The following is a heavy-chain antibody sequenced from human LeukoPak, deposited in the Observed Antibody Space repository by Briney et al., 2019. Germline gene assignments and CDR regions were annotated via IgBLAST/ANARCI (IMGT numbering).Heavy chain of an antibody. D-gene: IGHD3-22*01. V-gene: IGHV4-59*08. CDR1: GGSISSYY. CDR2: IYYSGCT. J-gene: IGHJ1*01. CDR3: ARSAYYYDSSGSNAEYFQH. Sequence: SETLSLTCTVSGGSISSYYWSWLRQPPGKGLEWLGYIYYSGCTNYNPSLKSRVTISVDTSKNQFSLKLSSVTAADTAVYYCARSAYYYDSSGSNAEYFQHWGQGTLVTVSS.